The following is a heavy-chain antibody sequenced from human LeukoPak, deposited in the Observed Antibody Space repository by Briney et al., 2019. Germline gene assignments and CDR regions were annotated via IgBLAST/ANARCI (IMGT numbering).Heavy chain of an antibody. CDR1: GFTFSNAW. V-gene: IGHV3-15*01. CDR2: IKTKTDGGTT. CDR3: VSQYFDY. Sequence: PGGSLRLSCADSGFTFSNAWMNWVRQAPGKGLEWVARIKTKTDGGTTDYAAPVKGRFTISRDDSKNTVYLLMNSLKTEDTAVYYCVSQYFDYWGQGRSVTVSS. J-gene: IGHJ4*02.